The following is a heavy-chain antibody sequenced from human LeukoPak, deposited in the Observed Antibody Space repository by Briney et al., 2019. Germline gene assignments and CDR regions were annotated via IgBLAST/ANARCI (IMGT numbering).Heavy chain of an antibody. CDR3: ARDLGSGPPLNWFDP. V-gene: IGHV3-21*01. CDR2: ITTSSSYM. CDR1: GFTFSSFG. D-gene: IGHD3-10*01. Sequence: PGGSLRLSCAASGFTFSSFGMNWVRQAPGKGLEWVSSITTSSSYMFYADSVRGRFTISRDNAENSLYLQMNSLRAEDTAVYYCARDLGSGPPLNWFDPWGQGTLVTVSS. J-gene: IGHJ5*02.